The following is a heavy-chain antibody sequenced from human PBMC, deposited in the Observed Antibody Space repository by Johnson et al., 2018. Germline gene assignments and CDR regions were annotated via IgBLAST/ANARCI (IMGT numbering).Heavy chain of an antibody. V-gene: IGHV3-74*01. CDR1: GFTFSSYW. D-gene: IGHD1-26*01. J-gene: IGHJ3*02. CDR3: ARDSRKWELRGAFDI. CDR2: INNDGSST. Sequence: EVQLVESGGGLVQXGGSLRLXCAASGFTFSSYWLHWVRQAPGKGLVWVSHINNDGSSTRYADSLKGRFTISRDNSKHTLYLQMTSLRPEDTAVSYWARDSRKWELRGAFDIWGQGTMVTVSS.